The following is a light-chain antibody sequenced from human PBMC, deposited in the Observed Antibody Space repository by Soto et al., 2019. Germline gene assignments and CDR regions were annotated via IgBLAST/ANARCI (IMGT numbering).Light chain of an antibody. V-gene: IGKV1-5*01. Sequence: DIQMTQSPSTLSASVGDRVTITCRASQSIINMLAWYQQKTGREPKLLIYDASSLESGGLSRFCGSGCGREFILTISTMQPDDFAAYYCHQYNSYSLTFGGGTKVDI. J-gene: IGKJ4*01. CDR1: QSIINM. CDR3: HQYNSYSLT. CDR2: DAS.